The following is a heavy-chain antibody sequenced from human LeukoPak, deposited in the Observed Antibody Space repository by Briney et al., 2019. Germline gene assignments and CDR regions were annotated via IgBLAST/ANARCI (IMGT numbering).Heavy chain of an antibody. D-gene: IGHD2-2*01. CDR3: ARRSCSSTSCYWLDY. Sequence: GESLKISCKGSGYRFTSYWIGWVRQMPGKGLEWMGIIYPGDSDTRYSPSFQGQVTISADKSISTAYLQWSSLKASDTAMYYCARRSCSSTSCYWLDYWGQGTLVTVSS. CDR1: GYRFTSYW. CDR2: IYPGDSDT. V-gene: IGHV5-51*01. J-gene: IGHJ4*02.